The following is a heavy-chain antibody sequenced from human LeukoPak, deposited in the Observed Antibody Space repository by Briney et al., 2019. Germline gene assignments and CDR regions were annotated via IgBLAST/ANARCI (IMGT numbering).Heavy chain of an antibody. Sequence: GRSLRLSCAASGFTFDDYAMHWVRQAPGKGLEWVSGISWNSGSIGYADSVKGRFTISRDNAENSLYLQMNSLRAEGTALYYCAKDKDSSGWGRFGVDYWGQGTLVTVSS. CDR2: ISWNSGSI. V-gene: IGHV3-9*01. J-gene: IGHJ4*02. CDR1: GFTFDDYA. D-gene: IGHD6-19*01. CDR3: AKDKDSSGWGRFGVDY.